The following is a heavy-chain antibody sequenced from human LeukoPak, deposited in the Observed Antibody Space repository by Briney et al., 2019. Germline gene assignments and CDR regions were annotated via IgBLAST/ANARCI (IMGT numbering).Heavy chain of an antibody. CDR3: ARGCSSTSCYGMDV. CDR1: GFTFSSYS. D-gene: IGHD2-2*01. CDR2: IKQDGSEK. J-gene: IGHJ6*02. Sequence: GGSLRLSCAASGFTFSSYSMGWVRQAPGKGLEWVANIKQDGSEKYYVDSVKGRFTISRDNAKNSLYLQMNSLRAEDTAVYYCARGCSSTSCYGMDVWGQGTTVTVSS. V-gene: IGHV3-7*01.